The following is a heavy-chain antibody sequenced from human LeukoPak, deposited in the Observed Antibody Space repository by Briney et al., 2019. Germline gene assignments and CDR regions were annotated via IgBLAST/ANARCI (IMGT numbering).Heavy chain of an antibody. CDR3: AGDWPNNWFDP. J-gene: IGHJ5*02. CDR2: IIPIFGTA. Sequence: ASVKVSCKASGGTFSSYAISWVRQAPGQGLEWMGGIIPIFGTANYAQKFQGRVTITADESTSTAYMELSSLRSEDTALYYCAGDWPNNWFDPWGQGTLVTVSS. V-gene: IGHV1-69*13. CDR1: GGTFSSYA.